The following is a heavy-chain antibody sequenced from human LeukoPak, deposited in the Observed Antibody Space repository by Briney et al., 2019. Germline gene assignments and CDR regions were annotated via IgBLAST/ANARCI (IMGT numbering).Heavy chain of an antibody. CDR3: ARELERRVVIAAFDAFDI. D-gene: IGHD2-21*01. CDR1: GFTFSSYS. CDR2: ISSSSSYI. J-gene: IGHJ3*02. Sequence: GGSLRLSCAASGFTFSSYSMNWVRQAPGKGLEWVSSISSSSSYIYYADSVKGRFTISRDNAKNSLYLQMNSLRAEDTAVYYCARELERRVVIAAFDAFDIWGQGTMVTVSS. V-gene: IGHV3-21*01.